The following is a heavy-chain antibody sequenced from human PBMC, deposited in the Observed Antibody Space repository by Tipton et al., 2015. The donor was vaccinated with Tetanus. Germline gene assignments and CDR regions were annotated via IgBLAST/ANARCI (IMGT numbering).Heavy chain of an antibody. J-gene: IGHJ4*02. Sequence: QSGPEVKKPGASVKVSCKASGYTFTSYAMHWVRQAPGQSLEWMGWINTGNGDTRYSQRFQGRVTITRDTSANTAYLELRSLRSDDTAVYFCARLVKQWLVPEDYWGQGTLVTVSS. CDR3: ARLVKQWLVPEDY. CDR2: INTGNGDT. V-gene: IGHV1-3*04. CDR1: GYTFTSYA. D-gene: IGHD6-19*01.